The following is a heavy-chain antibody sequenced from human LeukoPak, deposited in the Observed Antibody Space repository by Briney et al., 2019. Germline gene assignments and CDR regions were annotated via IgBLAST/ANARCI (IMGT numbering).Heavy chain of an antibody. CDR3: ARVGELLRTGAFDI. CDR1: GYTFTGYY. J-gene: IGHJ3*02. V-gene: IGHV1-2*02. Sequence: ASVKVSCKASGYTFTGYYMHWVRQAPGQGLEWMGWINPNSGGTNYAQRFQGRVTMTRDTSISTAYMELSRMRSDDTAVYYCARVGELLRTGAFDIWGQGTMVTVSS. D-gene: IGHD1-26*01. CDR2: INPNSGGT.